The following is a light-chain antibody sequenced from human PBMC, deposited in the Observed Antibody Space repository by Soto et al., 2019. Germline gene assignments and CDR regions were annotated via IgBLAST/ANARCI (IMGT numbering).Light chain of an antibody. J-gene: IGKJ3*01. V-gene: IGKV1-13*02. CDR2: DAS. CDR3: QQFNSYPLFP. CDR1: QGISSA. Sequence: AIQLTQSPSSLSASVGDRVTITCRASQGISSALAWYQQKPGKAPKLLIYDASSLESGVPSRFSGSGSGTDFTLPISSLQPKDFATYYCQQFNSYPLFPFGPGTKVDIK.